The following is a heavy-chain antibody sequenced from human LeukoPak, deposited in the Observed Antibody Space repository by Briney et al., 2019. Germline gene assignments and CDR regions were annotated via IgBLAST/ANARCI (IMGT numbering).Heavy chain of an antibody. CDR1: GDSVSSNSAA. CDR2: TYYRSKWYN. Sequence: SQTLSLTCAISGDSVSSNSAAWNWIRQSPSRGLEWLGRTYYRSKWYNDYAVSVKSRITINPDTSKNQFSLQLNSVTPEDTAVYYCARGGHSTVAGKTAAYAFDIWGQGTMVTVSS. J-gene: IGHJ3*02. D-gene: IGHD6-19*01. V-gene: IGHV6-1*01. CDR3: ARGGHSTVAGKTAAYAFDI.